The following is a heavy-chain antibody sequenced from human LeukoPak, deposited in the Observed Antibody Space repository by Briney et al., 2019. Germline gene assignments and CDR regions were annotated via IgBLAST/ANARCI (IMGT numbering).Heavy chain of an antibody. CDR1: GYTFTSYG. V-gene: IGHV1-69*06. J-gene: IGHJ4*02. CDR2: IIPIFGTA. D-gene: IGHD3-16*01. Sequence: GASVKVSCKASGYTFTSYGISWVRQAPGQGLEWMGGIIPIFGTANYAQKFQGRVTMTEDTSTDTAYMELSSLRSEDTAVYYCATYVSSWGQGTLVTVSS. CDR3: ATYVSS.